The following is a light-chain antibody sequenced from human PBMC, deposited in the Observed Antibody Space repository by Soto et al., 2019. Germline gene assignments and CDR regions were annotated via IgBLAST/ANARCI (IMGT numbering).Light chain of an antibody. Sequence: EIVLPPTPATLSLSPGESATLSCRASRSVSSYLAWYQQKPGQAPRLLIYDASSRATGIPARFSGSGSGTDFTLTISSLEPEDFAVYYCQQRSNWPITFGQGTRLEI. V-gene: IGKV3-11*01. CDR2: DAS. CDR3: QQRSNWPIT. J-gene: IGKJ5*01. CDR1: RSVSSY.